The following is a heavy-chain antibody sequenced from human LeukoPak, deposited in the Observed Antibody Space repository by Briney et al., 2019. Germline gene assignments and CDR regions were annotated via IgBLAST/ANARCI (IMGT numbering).Heavy chain of an antibody. D-gene: IGHD1-1*01. CDR1: GYMYNRHG. CDR2: VSFYTGNT. J-gene: IGHJ4*02. CDR3: ARTVDDGFDF. V-gene: IGHV1-18*01. Sequence: ASVRVSCKTSGYMYNRHGISWVRQAPGQGLEWMGWVSFYTGNTNYAREFQDRITMTTDTSTGTAYVELRGLRSDDTALYYCARTVDDGFDFWGQGSLVTVSP.